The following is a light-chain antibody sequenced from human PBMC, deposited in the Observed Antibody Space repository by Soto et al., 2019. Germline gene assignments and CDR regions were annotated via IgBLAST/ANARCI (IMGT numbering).Light chain of an antibody. Sequence: EVVLTQSPATMSFYPGEGATLSCRASQSVSTYLGWYQQKPGQATRLLIFEASKRATGIPDRISGSGSGTDFTLTISSLVHDDFAVYYCQQRGHWHRTFGQGTKVEMK. CDR1: QSVSTY. V-gene: IGKV3-11*01. J-gene: IGKJ1*01. CDR2: EAS. CDR3: QQRGHWHRT.